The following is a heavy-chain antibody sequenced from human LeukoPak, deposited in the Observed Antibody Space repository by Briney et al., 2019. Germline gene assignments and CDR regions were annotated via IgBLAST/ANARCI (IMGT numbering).Heavy chain of an antibody. CDR1: GFTFSSYA. V-gene: IGHV3-30*04. Sequence: GGSLRLSCAASGFTFSSYAMHWVRQAPGKGLEWVAVISYDGSNKYYADSVKGRFTISRDNSKNTLYLQMNSLRAEGTAVYYCARVRYSYGYIEAFDIWGQGTMVTVSS. D-gene: IGHD5-18*01. CDR2: ISYDGSNK. CDR3: ARVRYSYGYIEAFDI. J-gene: IGHJ3*02.